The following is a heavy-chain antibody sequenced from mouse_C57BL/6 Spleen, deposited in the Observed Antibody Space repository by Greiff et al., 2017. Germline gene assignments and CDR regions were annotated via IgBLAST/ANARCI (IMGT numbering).Heavy chain of an antibody. CDR1: GYTFTDYY. V-gene: IGHV1-26*01. CDR3: ARDYYGSSYEFAY. J-gene: IGHJ3*01. Sequence: EVQLQQSGPELVKPGASVKISCKASGYTFTDYYMNWVKQSHGKSLEWIGDINPNNGGTSYNQKFKGKATLTVAKSSSTAYMELRSLTSEDSAVYYCARDYYGSSYEFAYWGQGTLVTVSA. D-gene: IGHD1-1*01. CDR2: INPNNGGT.